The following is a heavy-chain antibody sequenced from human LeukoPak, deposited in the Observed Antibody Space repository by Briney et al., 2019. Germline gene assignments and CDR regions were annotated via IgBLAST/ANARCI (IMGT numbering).Heavy chain of an antibody. CDR3: ARPAPCGTDCLAV. CDR2: ISPGDSDT. D-gene: IGHD2-21*02. V-gene: IGHV5-51*01. J-gene: IGHJ4*02. CDR1: GYSFTNYW. Sequence: GESLKISCMGSGYSFTNYWIAWVRQMPGKGLEWMGIISPGDSDTRYSPSFQGQVTISADKSINTAYLQWSSLKASDTAMYYCARPAPCGTDCLAVWGQGTLVTVSP.